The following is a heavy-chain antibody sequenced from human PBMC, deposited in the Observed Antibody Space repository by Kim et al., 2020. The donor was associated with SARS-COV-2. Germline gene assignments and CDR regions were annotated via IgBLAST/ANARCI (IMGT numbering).Heavy chain of an antibody. D-gene: IGHD3-16*02. V-gene: IGHV4-59*01. J-gene: IGHJ3*02. CDR1: GGSISSYY. CDR3: ARDLHGNSYLNDAFDI. CDR2: IYYSGST. Sequence: SETLSLTCTVSGGSISSYYWSWIRQPPGKGLEWIGYIYYSGSTNYNPSLKSRVTISVDTSKNQFSLKLSSVTAADTAVYYCARDLHGNSYLNDAFDIWGQGTMVTVSS.